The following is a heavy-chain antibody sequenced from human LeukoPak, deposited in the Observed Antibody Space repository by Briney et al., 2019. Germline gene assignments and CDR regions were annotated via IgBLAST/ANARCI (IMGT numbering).Heavy chain of an antibody. CDR2: IKSETDGGTT. Sequence: PGGSLRLSCAASGFTFTYAWMSWVRQAPGKGLEWVGRIKSETDGGTTAYGSPVKGRFTISRDDSKNTLYLQMNSLKTEDTAVYYCTTALDEVVVAGTGLNWGQGTLVTVSS. J-gene: IGHJ4*02. CDR1: GFTFTYAW. CDR3: TTALDEVVVAGTGLN. V-gene: IGHV3-15*01. D-gene: IGHD2-15*01.